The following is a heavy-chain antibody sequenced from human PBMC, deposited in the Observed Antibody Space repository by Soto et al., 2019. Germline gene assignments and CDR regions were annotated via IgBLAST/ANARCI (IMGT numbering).Heavy chain of an antibody. CDR3: AKDRGYSSGCPDY. J-gene: IGHJ4*02. CDR1: GFTFDDYG. Sequence: EVQLVESGGGLVQPGTSLRLSCGASGFTFDDYGMHWVRQDPGKGLEWVSHISWNSVSTGYADSVKGRFTISRDNAKNSLYLQLNSLRPEDTAIYYCAKDRGYSSGCPDYWGQGTLVSVSS. D-gene: IGHD6-19*01. CDR2: ISWNSVST. V-gene: IGHV3-9*01.